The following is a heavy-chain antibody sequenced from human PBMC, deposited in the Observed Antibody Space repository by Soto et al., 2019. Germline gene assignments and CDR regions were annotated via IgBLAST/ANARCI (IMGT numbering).Heavy chain of an antibody. J-gene: IGHJ6*02. Sequence: SETQSLTYTVSGGSISSGGDYWSWIRQHPGKGLEWIGYIYYSGSTYYNPSLKSRVTISVDTSKNQFSLKLSSVTAADTAVYYCARELEEYNWNRSSYYYYYYGMDVWGQGTTVTVSS. CDR2: IYYSGST. CDR3: ARELEEYNWNRSSYYYYYYGMDV. D-gene: IGHD1-20*01. V-gene: IGHV4-31*03. CDR1: GGSISSGGDY.